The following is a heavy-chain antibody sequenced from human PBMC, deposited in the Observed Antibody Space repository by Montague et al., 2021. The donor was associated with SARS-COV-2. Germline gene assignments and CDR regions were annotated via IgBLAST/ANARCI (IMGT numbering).Heavy chain of an antibody. CDR1: GGSFSDYY. J-gene: IGHJ5*02. V-gene: IGHV4-34*01. CDR3: ARGLRLCNGGSCYFAWFDP. CDR2: INHRGTS. D-gene: IGHD2-15*01. Sequence: SETLSLTCAVYGGSFSDYYWSWIRQPPGKGLEWVGEINHRGTSKYNTSLKSRVSISLDTSKNQFSLYLSSVTAADTAVYYCARGLRLCNGGSCYFAWFDPWGQGTPVTVSS.